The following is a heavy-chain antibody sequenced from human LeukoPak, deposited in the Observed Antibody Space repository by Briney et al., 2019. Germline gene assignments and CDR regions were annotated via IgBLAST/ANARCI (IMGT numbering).Heavy chain of an antibody. CDR2: INHSGST. CDR1: GGSFSGYY. CDR3: ARGRKLWFGESNWFDP. D-gene: IGHD3-10*01. Sequence: SETLSLTCAVYGGSFSGYYWSLIRQPPGKGLEWIGEINHSGSTNYNPSLKSRVTISVDTSKNQFSLKLSSVTAADTAVYYCARGRKLWFGESNWFDPWGQGTLVTVSS. J-gene: IGHJ5*02. V-gene: IGHV4-34*01.